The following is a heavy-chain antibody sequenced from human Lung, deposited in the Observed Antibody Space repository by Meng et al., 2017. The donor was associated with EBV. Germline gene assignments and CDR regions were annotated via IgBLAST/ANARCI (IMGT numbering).Heavy chain of an antibody. CDR3: ARGLWYYDRGGYFDN. V-gene: IGHV4-31*03. Sequence: QGQLQGSGPGLVKPSQTLSLICTVSGGSISSGGHYWSWIRQHPEKGLEWIGYIYYSGSTYYKPSLKSRLTISVDTSKNQLSLRLSSVTAADTAVYYCARGLWYYDRGGYFDNWGRGTLVTVSS. CDR2: IYYSGST. CDR1: GGSISSGGHY. J-gene: IGHJ4*02. D-gene: IGHD3-22*01.